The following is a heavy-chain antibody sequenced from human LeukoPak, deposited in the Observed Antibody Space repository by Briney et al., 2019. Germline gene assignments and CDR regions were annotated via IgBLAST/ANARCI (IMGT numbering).Heavy chain of an antibody. CDR2: INQDGSEK. V-gene: IGHV3-7*01. Sequence: GGSLRLSCAASGFTFSTFWMTWVRQAPGKGLEWVANINQDGSEKDYVDSVKGRFTISRDNAKNSLYLQVNSLRDDDTAVYYCGRVQKTQTGGTPDYGGQGTLVTVSS. D-gene: IGHD1-14*01. J-gene: IGHJ4*02. CDR3: GRVQKTQTGGTPDY. CDR1: GFTFSTFW.